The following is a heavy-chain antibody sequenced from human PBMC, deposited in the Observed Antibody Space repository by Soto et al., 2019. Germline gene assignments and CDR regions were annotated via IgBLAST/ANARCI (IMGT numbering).Heavy chain of an antibody. CDR2: ITGSGRHS. V-gene: IGHV3-23*01. CDR1: GFPSSTYGFSTYA. CDR3: AKGTSSEFLLSFDD. J-gene: IGHJ4*01. D-gene: IGHD3-10*01. Sequence: EVQLLQSWGGLVQPGGSLRLSCLASGFPSSTYGFSTYAMTWFLHPPVMGLEWVSVITGSGRHSYYADSVKGRFTISRDNYRNTLFRQIDSLLAADTAGYFCAKGTSSEFLLSFDDWGHGTLVTVSS.